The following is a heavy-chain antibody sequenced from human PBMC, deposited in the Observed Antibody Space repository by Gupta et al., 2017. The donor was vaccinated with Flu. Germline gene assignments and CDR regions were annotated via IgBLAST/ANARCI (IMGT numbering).Heavy chain of an antibody. Sequence: EVQLLESGGGFVQPGGSLKISCGASGFSFKNSAMDWVRKAPGKGLEWVSAIARNGGATYYAGSGRGRFTIARDNSKNTLYLQMSNVRADDTAVYFCAKGFDTSERTKDYWGQGTLVTVSS. CDR3: AKGFDTSERTKDY. D-gene: IGHD2-8*01. CDR2: IARNGGAT. V-gene: IGHV3-23*01. CDR1: GFSFKNSA. J-gene: IGHJ4*02.